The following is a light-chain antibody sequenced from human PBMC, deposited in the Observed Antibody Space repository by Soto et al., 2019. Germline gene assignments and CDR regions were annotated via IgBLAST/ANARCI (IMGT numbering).Light chain of an antibody. V-gene: IGKV3-20*01. CDR1: QSVSSSH. CDR2: GAS. Sequence: EIVLTQSPGTLSLSPGERATVSCRASQSVSSSHLAWYQQKPGQAPRLLIYGASSRATGIPDRFSGSGSGTDFTLTISRLEPEDFAVYYCQLYGSSPLYIFGQGTNLEI. CDR3: QLYGSSPLYI. J-gene: IGKJ2*01.